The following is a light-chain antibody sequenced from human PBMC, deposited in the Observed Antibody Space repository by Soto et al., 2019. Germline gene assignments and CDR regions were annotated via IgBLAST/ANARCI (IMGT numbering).Light chain of an antibody. CDR1: RSNIGGYYY. CDR2: GTN. CDR3: AAWDDSLRVVL. V-gene: IGLV1-47*02. J-gene: IGLJ2*01. Sequence: QSVLTQPPSASGTPGQRVTISCSGGRSNIGGYYYVYWFQQYPGTAPKVLVFGTNLRPSGVPDRFSASNSGTSGSLTISGLRFEDDADYYCAAWDDSLRVVLFGGGTKLTVL.